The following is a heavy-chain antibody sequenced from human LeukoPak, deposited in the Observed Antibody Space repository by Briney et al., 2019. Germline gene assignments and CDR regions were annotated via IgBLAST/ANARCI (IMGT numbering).Heavy chain of an antibody. J-gene: IGHJ4*02. CDR3: AREGVGATMRFSVDY. CDR1: GGTFSSYA. CDR2: IIPIFGTA. V-gene: IGHV1-69*05. D-gene: IGHD1-26*01. Sequence: SVKVSCKASGGTFSSYAISWVRQAPGQGLEWMGRIIPIFGTANYAQKFQGRVTITTDESTSTAYMELSSLRSEDTAVYYCAREGVGATMRFSVDYWGQGTLVTVSS.